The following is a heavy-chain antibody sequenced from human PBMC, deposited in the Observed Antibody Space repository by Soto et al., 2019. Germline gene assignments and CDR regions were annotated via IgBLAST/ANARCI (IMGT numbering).Heavy chain of an antibody. CDR3: TRQPIGYSSSWLNAFDI. CDR2: IRSKANSYAT. CDR1: GFTFSGSA. V-gene: IGHV3-73*01. J-gene: IGHJ3*02. D-gene: IGHD6-13*01. Sequence: PGGSLRLSCAASGFTFSGSAMHWVRQASGKGLEWVGRIRSKANSYATAYAASVKGRFTISRDDSKNTAYLQMNSLKTEDTAVYYCTRQPIGYSSSWLNAFDIWGQGTMVTVSS.